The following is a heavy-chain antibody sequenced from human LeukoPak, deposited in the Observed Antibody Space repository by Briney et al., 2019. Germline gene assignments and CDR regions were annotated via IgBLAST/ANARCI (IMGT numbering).Heavy chain of an antibody. D-gene: IGHD2-2*01. CDR3: VRSCSSGSCYGYKDY. CDR2: VNGDGTST. J-gene: IGHJ4*02. V-gene: IGHV3-74*01. Sequence: GGSLRLSRATSGFTFSSYWMHWVRHVPGKGLVWVSRVNGDGTSTSYADSEQGRFTISRDNAKNTLYLYMNSLRGDDTAIYFCVRSCSSGSCYGYKDYWGQGTLVTVSS. CDR1: GFTFSSYW.